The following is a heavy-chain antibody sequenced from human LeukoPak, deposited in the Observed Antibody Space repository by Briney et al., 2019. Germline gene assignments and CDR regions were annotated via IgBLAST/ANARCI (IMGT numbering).Heavy chain of an antibody. CDR1: GGSINSADYY. D-gene: IGHD6-19*01. CDR3: ASGGGWLTIDY. Sequence: ASQTLSLTCAVSGGSINSADYYWSWIRQPPGKGLEWIGYIYYSGSTYYNPSLKSRVTISVDMSNNQFSLKLSSVTAADTAVYYCASGGGWLTIDYWGQGTLVTVSS. CDR2: IYYSGST. V-gene: IGHV4-30-4*01. J-gene: IGHJ4*02.